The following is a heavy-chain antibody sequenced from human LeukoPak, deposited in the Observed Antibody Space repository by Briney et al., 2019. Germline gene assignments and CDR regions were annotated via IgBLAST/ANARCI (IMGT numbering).Heavy chain of an antibody. CDR3: ARPRLLWFGELPLSDAFDI. CDR1: GYSFTSYW. J-gene: IGHJ3*02. Sequence: EESLKISCKGSGYSFTSYWIGWVRQMPGKGLEWMGIIYPGDSDTRYSPSFQGQVTISADKSISTAYLQWSSLKASDTAMYYCARPRLLWFGELPLSDAFDIWGQGTMVTVSS. D-gene: IGHD3-10*01. CDR2: IYPGDSDT. V-gene: IGHV5-51*01.